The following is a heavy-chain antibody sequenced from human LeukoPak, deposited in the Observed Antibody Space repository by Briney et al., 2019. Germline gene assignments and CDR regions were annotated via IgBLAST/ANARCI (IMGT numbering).Heavy chain of an antibody. V-gene: IGHV4-34*01. D-gene: IGHD2-15*01. J-gene: IGHJ4*02. Sequence: KPSETLSLTCAVYGGSFSGYYWSWIRQPPVKGLEWIGEINHSGSTNYNPSLKSRVTISVDTSKNQFSLKLSSVTAADTAVYYCARLNDLVDYWGQGTLVTVSS. CDR1: GGSFSGYY. CDR3: ARLNDLVDY. CDR2: INHSGST.